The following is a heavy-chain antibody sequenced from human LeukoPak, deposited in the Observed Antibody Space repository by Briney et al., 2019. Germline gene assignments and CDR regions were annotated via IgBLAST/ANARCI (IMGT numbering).Heavy chain of an antibody. CDR1: GFTFSSYS. J-gene: IGHJ4*02. CDR3: ARGSGSSWYGFDY. D-gene: IGHD6-13*01. V-gene: IGHV3-21*01. Sequence: PGGSLRLSCAASGFTFSSYSMNWVRQAPGKGLEWVSSISSSSSYIYYAGSVKGRFTISRDNAKNSLYLQMNSLRAEDTAVYYCARGSGSSWYGFDYWGQGTLVTVSS. CDR2: ISSSSSYI.